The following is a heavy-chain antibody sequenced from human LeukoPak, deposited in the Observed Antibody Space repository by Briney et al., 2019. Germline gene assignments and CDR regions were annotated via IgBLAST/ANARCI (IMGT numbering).Heavy chain of an antibody. CDR2: IYTSGST. Sequence: SETLSLTCTVSGGSISSYYWSWIRQPAGKGLEWIGRIYTSGSTNYNPSLKSRVTMSVDTSKNQFSLKLSSVTAADTAVYYCAGRLAARLRLDFDYWGQGTLVTVSS. V-gene: IGHV4-4*07. CDR3: AGRLAARLRLDFDY. J-gene: IGHJ4*02. CDR1: GGSISSYY. D-gene: IGHD3-3*02.